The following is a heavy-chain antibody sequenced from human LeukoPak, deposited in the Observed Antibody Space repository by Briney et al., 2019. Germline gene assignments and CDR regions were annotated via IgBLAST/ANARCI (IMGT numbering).Heavy chain of an antibody. V-gene: IGHV4-61*02. D-gene: IGHD1-26*01. CDR3: ARVGVGATTVDY. J-gene: IGHJ4*02. CDR2: IYTNGHT. CDR1: GGSISSGSYY. Sequence: PSETLSLTCTVSGGSISSGSYYWSWIRQPAGKGLEWIGRIYTNGHTNYDPSRKSRVTISADTSKNQFSLNLSSVTAADTAVYYCARVGVGATTVDYWGQGTLVTVSS.